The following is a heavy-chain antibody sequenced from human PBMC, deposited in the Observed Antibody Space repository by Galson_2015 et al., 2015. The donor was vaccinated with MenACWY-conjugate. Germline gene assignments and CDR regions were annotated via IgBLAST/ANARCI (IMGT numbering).Heavy chain of an antibody. CDR1: GFTFSSYA. Sequence: SLRLSCAASGFTFSSYAMHWVRQAPGKGLEWVAVISYDGSNKYYADSVKGRFTISRDNSKNTLYVQMTSLRAEDTAVYYCAYALRLGEFSLGYWGQGTLVTVSS. CDR3: AYALRLGEFSLGY. D-gene: IGHD3-16*02. CDR2: ISYDGSNK. V-gene: IGHV3-30*04. J-gene: IGHJ4*02.